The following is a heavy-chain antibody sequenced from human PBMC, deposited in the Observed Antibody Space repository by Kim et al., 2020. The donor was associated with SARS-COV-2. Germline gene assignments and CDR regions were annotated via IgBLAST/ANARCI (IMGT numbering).Heavy chain of an antibody. V-gene: IGHV1-69*13. CDR1: GGTFSSYA. D-gene: IGHD6-13*01. CDR3: ARARDIAAADYDY. Sequence: SVKVSCKASGGTFSSYAISWVRQAPGQGLEWMGGIIPIFGTANYAQKFQGRVTITADESTSTAYMELSSLRSEDTAVYYCARARDIAAADYDYWGQGTLVTVSS. J-gene: IGHJ4*02. CDR2: IIPIFGTA.